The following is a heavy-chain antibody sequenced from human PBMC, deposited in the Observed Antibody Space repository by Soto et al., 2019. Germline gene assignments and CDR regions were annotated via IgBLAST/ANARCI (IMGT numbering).Heavy chain of an antibody. CDR3: ARYDNTPRPFDF. V-gene: IGHV3-21*01. D-gene: IGHD3-22*01. Sequence: GGSLRLSCAASGFIFSTYSMSWVRQAPGRGLEWVSSMSSSISYIYYADSVKGRFTISRDNAKNSLYLQMNSLRAEDTAVYYCARYDNTPRPFDFWGQGT. CDR1: GFIFSTYS. J-gene: IGHJ4*02. CDR2: MSSSISYI.